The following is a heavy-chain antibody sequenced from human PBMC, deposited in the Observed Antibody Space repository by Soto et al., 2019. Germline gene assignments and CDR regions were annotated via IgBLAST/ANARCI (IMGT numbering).Heavy chain of an antibody. D-gene: IGHD6-6*01. CDR2: ISGSGGST. CDR3: ARDMSSSSGLGGRDYYYHMDV. Sequence: GGSLRLSCAASGFTFSSYAMSWVRQAPGEGLEWVSAISGSGGSTYYADSVKGRFTISRDNSKNTLYLQMNSLRAEDTAVYYCARDMSSSSGLGGRDYYYHMDVWGKGTTVTVSS. CDR1: GFTFSSYA. J-gene: IGHJ6*03. V-gene: IGHV3-23*01.